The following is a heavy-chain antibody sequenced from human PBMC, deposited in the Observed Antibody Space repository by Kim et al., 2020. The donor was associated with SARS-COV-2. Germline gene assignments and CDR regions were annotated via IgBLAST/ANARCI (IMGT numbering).Heavy chain of an antibody. CDR1: GGSFSGYY. D-gene: IGHD6-19*01. CDR2: INHSGST. Sequence: SETLSLTCAVYGGSFSGYYWSWIRQPPGKGLEWIGEINHSGSTNYNPSLKSRVTISVDTSKNQFSLKLSSVTAADTAVYYCARQQWLAPFDYWGQGTLVT. V-gene: IGHV4-34*01. CDR3: ARQQWLAPFDY. J-gene: IGHJ4*02.